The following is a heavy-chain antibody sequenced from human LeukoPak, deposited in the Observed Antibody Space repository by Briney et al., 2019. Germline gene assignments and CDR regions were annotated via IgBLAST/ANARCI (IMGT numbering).Heavy chain of an antibody. CDR3: ARDPKTYSSSPGVAFDI. CDR2: ISSSGSTI. J-gene: IGHJ3*02. V-gene: IGHV3-11*01. Sequence: LSLTCTVSGGSISSGSYYWSWIRQAPGKGLEWVSYISSSGSTIYYADSVKGQFTISRDNAKNSLYLQMNSLRAEDTAVYYCARDPKTYSSSPGVAFDIWGQGTMVTVSS. CDR1: GGSISSGSYY. D-gene: IGHD6-6*01.